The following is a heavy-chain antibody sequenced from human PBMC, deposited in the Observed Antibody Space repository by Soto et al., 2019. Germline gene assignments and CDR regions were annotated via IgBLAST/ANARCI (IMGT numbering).Heavy chain of an antibody. D-gene: IGHD3-10*01. J-gene: IGHJ6*02. CDR2: INPNSGGT. V-gene: IGHV1-2*04. CDR3: AREPVGFGELLHYYGMDV. Sequence: ASVKVSCKASGYTFTGYYMHWVRQAPGQGLEWMGWINPNSGGTNYAQKFQGWVTMPRDTSISTAYMELSRLRSDDTDVYYCAREPVGFGELLHYYGMDVWGQGTTVTVSS. CDR1: GYTFTGYY.